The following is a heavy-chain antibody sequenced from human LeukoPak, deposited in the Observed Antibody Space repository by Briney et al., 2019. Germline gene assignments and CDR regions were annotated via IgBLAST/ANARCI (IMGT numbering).Heavy chain of an antibody. CDR1: GYTFTSYG. Sequence: ASVKVSCKASGYTFTSYGISWVRQAPGQGLEWMGWISAYNGNTNYAQKLQGRVTMTTDTSTSTAYMELRSLRSDDTAVYYCARLDYDILTGHLFDYWGQGTLVTVSS. CDR2: ISAYNGNT. D-gene: IGHD3-9*01. J-gene: IGHJ4*02. V-gene: IGHV1-18*01. CDR3: ARLDYDILTGHLFDY.